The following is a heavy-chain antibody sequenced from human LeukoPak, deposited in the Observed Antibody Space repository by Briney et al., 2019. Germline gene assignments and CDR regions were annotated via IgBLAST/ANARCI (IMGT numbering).Heavy chain of an antibody. D-gene: IGHD4-17*01. CDR3: ARGFYGDYVYRDAFDI. Sequence: GGSLRLSCAASGFTFSSYSMNWVRQAPGKGLEWVSSISSSSSYIYYADSVKGRFTISRDNAKNSLYLQMNSLRAEDTAVYYWARGFYGDYVYRDAFDIWGQGTMVTVSS. J-gene: IGHJ3*02. CDR2: ISSSSSYI. CDR1: GFTFSSYS. V-gene: IGHV3-21*01.